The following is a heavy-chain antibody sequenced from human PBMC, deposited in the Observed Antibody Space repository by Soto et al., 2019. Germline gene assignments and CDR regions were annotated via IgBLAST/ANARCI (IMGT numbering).Heavy chain of an antibody. J-gene: IGHJ6*02. CDR2: TYYRSKWYN. Sequence: PSQTLSLPCAISGDSVSSNSAAWNWIRQSPSRGLEWLGRTYYRSKWYNDYAVSVKSRITINPDTSKNQFSLQLNSVTPEDTAVYYCARDRVLLWFGESPANYYYGMDVWGQGTTVTVSS. V-gene: IGHV6-1*01. D-gene: IGHD3-10*01. CDR1: GDSVSSNSAA. CDR3: ARDRVLLWFGESPANYYYGMDV.